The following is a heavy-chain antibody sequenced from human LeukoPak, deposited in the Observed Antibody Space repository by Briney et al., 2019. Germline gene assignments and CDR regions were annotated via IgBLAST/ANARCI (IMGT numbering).Heavy chain of an antibody. CDR1: GYTFTGYD. J-gene: IGHJ4*02. CDR3: ARGPPNWGFDY. Sequence: ASVKVSCKASGYTFTGYDINWVRQATGQGLEWMGWMSPNSGDTGYAQKFQGRVTMTRDTFINTAYMELSSLRSEDTAVYYCARGPPNWGFDYWGPGTQVTVSS. CDR2: MSPNSGDT. V-gene: IGHV1-8*01. D-gene: IGHD7-27*01.